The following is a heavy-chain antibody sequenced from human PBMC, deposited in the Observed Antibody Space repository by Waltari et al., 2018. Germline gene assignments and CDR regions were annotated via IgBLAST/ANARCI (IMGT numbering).Heavy chain of an antibody. CDR3: VRHARTTSGGKHFDH. D-gene: IGHD2-15*01. CDR1: GDSISSSSYY. CDR2: MYYSGST. V-gene: IGHV4-39*01. J-gene: IGHJ4*02. Sequence: QLQLQESGPGLVKASETLSLTCTVSGDSISSSSYYWGWVRQPPGKGLEWIGNMYYSGSTYHNPSRKSRVTISGDTAKSQFSLKLSSVTAADTSMYYCVRHARTTSGGKHFDHWGQGMLVTVSP.